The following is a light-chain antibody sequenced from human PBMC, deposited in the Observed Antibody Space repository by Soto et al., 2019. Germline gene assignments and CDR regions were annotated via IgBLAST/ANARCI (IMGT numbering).Light chain of an antibody. CDR2: AAS. CDR3: QQSYSTLALT. CDR1: QSMNNY. J-gene: IGKJ4*01. Sequence: DIQMTQSPSSLSAYVGDRVTITCRASQSMNNYLNWYQKNPGKAPKLLIYAASSLQSGVPSRFSGSGSGTDFTLTISSLQPEDFATYYCQQSYSTLALTFGGGTKVDIK. V-gene: IGKV1-39*01.